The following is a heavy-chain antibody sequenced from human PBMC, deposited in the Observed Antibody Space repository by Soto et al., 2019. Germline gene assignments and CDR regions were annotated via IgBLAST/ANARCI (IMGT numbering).Heavy chain of an antibody. CDR3: ARGDRSPGLVRGSRDYFDY. V-gene: IGHV1-2*02. J-gene: IGHJ4*02. Sequence: GASVKVSCKASGYTFTGYYMHWVRQAPGQGLEWMGWINPNSGGTNYAKKFQGRVTMTRDTSISTAYMELSRLRSDDTAVYYCARGDRSPGLVRGSRDYFDYWGQGTLVTVSS. CDR2: INPNSGGT. CDR1: GYTFTGYY. D-gene: IGHD3-10*01.